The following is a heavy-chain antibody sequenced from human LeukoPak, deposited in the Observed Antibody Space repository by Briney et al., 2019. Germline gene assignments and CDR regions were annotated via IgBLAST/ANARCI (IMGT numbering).Heavy chain of an antibody. CDR1: GFTFGDYG. V-gene: IGHV3-7*05. CDR3: ARLDGGWNVY. Sequence: GRSLRLSCTTSGFTFGDYGMSWFRQAPGKGLEWVANIKQDGSEKYYVDSVKGRFTISRDNAKNSLYLQMNSLRAEDTAVYYCARLDGGWNVYWGQGTLVTVSS. D-gene: IGHD1-1*01. CDR2: IKQDGSEK. J-gene: IGHJ4*02.